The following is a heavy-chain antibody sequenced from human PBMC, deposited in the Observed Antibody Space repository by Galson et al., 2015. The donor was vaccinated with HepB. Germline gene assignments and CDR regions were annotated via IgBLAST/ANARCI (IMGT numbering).Heavy chain of an antibody. J-gene: IGHJ5*01. CDR2: IMGSGDST. D-gene: IGHD5-18*01. CDR1: GFAFHSHA. CDR3: AKGYGIFDS. V-gene: IGHV3-23*01. Sequence: SLRLSCAASGFAFHSHAMSWVRQAPGRGLEWISGIMGSGDSTFYGDSVKGRFTVSRDNANNMLYLQMDSLGAEDAGLYFCAKGYGIFDSWGPGILVTVSA.